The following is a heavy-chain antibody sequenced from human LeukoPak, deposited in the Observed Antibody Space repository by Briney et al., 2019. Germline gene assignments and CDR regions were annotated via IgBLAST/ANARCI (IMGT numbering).Heavy chain of an antibody. CDR1: GFTFSSYS. D-gene: IGHD4-11*01. V-gene: IGHV3-21*01. CDR2: ISTSSSYI. CDR3: AREGTTVGHDFDY. Sequence: ETGGSLRLSCAASGFTFSSYSMNWVRQASGKGLEWVSSISTSSSYIYYADSLKGRFTISRDNAKNSLYLQMDSLRAEDTAVYYCAREGTTVGHDFDYWGQGTLDTVSS. J-gene: IGHJ4*02.